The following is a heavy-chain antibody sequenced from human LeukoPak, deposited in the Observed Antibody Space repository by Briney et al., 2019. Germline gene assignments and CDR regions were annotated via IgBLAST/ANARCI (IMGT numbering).Heavy chain of an antibody. Sequence: GGSLRLSCTASGFTFSNYALSWVRQAPGKGLEWVSAITATGDGSWYPDSVKARFTVSRDNSKNTVYLQMNSLRAEDTAVYYCATELLLVGATRPNDYWGQGTLVTVSS. CDR1: GFTFSNYA. V-gene: IGHV3-23*01. D-gene: IGHD1-26*01. J-gene: IGHJ4*02. CDR2: ITATGDGS. CDR3: ATELLLVGATRPNDY.